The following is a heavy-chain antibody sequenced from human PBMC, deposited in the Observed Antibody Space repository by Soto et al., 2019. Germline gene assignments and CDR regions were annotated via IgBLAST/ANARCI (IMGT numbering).Heavy chain of an antibody. D-gene: IGHD3-22*01. Sequence: SETLSLTCTVSGGSISSTSYYWGWIRQPPGKGLEWIGSMYYSGSTYYNPSLKSRVSMSVDTSRNQFSLKLSSVTAADTAVYYCARVRDTMIVVVISYFDYWGQGTLVTVSS. CDR1: GGSISSTSYY. CDR2: MYYSGST. J-gene: IGHJ4*02. V-gene: IGHV4-39*01. CDR3: ARVRDTMIVVVISYFDY.